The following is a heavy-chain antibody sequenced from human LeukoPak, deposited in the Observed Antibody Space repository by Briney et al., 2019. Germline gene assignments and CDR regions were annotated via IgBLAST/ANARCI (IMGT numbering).Heavy chain of an antibody. CDR1: GYTFTSYY. CDR3: ARDYLHRDSSGWYGALGYYYYYMDV. Sequence: ASVKVSCKASGYTFTSYYMHWVRQAPGQGLEWMGIINPSGGSTSYAQKFQGRVTMTRDTSTSTVYMELSSLRSEDTAVYYCARDYLHRDSSGWYGALGYYYYYMDVWGKGTTVTVSS. J-gene: IGHJ6*03. CDR2: INPSGGST. D-gene: IGHD6-19*01. V-gene: IGHV1-46*01.